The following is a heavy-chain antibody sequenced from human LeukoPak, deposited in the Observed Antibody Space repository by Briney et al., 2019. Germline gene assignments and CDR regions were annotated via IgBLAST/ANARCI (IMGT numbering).Heavy chain of an antibody. CDR2: ISAYNGNT. V-gene: IGHV1-18*01. J-gene: IGHJ4*02. D-gene: IGHD2-15*01. CDR3: ARVDGSPDY. CDR1: GYTFTSYG. Sequence: ASVKVSCKASGYTFTSYGISWVRQAPGQGLEWMGWISAYNGNTNYAQKLQGRVTITRDTSISTVYMELSSLRSEDTAVYFCARVDGSPDYWGQGTLVTVSS.